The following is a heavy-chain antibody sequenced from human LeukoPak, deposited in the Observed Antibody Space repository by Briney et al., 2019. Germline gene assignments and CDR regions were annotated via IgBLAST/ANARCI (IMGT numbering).Heavy chain of an antibody. V-gene: IGHV3-53*01. D-gene: IGHD3-22*01. J-gene: IGHJ3*02. Sequence: PGGSPRLSCAASGFTVSSNYMSWVRQAPGKGLEWVSVIYSGGSTYYADSVKGRFTISRDNSKNTLYLQMNSLRAEDTAVYYCARGVVVIDDAFDIWGQGTMVTVSS. CDR1: GFTVSSNY. CDR3: ARGVVVIDDAFDI. CDR2: IYSGGST.